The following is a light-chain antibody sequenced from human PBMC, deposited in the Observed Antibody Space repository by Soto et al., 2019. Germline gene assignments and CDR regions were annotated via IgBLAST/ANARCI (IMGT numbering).Light chain of an antibody. V-gene: IGKV1-39*01. Sequence: IYLTHSPSSLSASVGARVTIASQASQDISNYLHWYQQKPGKAPKLLIYAASSLQSGVPSRFSGSGSGTDFTLTISSLQPEDFASYYCQQSYSTPTFGQGTRLEIK. CDR3: QQSYSTPT. CDR1: QDISNY. CDR2: AAS. J-gene: IGKJ5*01.